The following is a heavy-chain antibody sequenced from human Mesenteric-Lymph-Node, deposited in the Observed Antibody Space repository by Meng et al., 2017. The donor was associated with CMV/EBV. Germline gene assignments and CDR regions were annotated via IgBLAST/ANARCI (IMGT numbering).Heavy chain of an antibody. CDR1: GDTFSGFY. Sequence: SVKVSCKASGDTFSGFYIHWVRRAPGQGLEWMGGIIPILGIANYAQKFQGRVTITADKSTSTAYMELSSLRSEDTAVYYCARASGGIRIVATRSYYYYGMDVWGQGTTVTVSS. D-gene: IGHD5-12*01. V-gene: IGHV1-69*10. CDR2: IIPILGIA. J-gene: IGHJ6*02. CDR3: ARASGGIRIVATRSYYYYGMDV.